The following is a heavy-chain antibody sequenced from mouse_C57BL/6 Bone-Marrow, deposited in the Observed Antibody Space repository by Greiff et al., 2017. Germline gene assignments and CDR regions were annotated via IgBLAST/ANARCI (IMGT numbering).Heavy chain of an antibody. D-gene: IGHD3-2*02. Sequence: QVQLQQSGPELVKPGASVKISCKASGYAFSSSWMNWVKQRPGKGLEWIGRIYPGDGDTTYNGKFKGKATLTADKSSSTAYMQLSSLTSEDSAVYFGARSQFRRFYCFDYWGQGTPLTVSA. V-gene: IGHV1-82*01. CDR3: ARSQFRRFYCFDY. CDR1: GYAFSSSW. J-gene: IGHJ2*01. CDR2: IYPGDGDT.